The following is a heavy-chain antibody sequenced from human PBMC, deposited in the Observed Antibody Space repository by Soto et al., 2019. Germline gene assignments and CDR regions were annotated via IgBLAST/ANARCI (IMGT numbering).Heavy chain of an antibody. CDR2: IYYSGST. V-gene: IGHV4-30-4*01. Sequence: QVQLQESGPGLVKPSQTLSLTCTVSGGSISSGDYYWSWIRQPPGKGLEWIGYIYYSGSTYYNPSLKSRVTISVDTSKNQFSLKLSSVTAADTAVYYCARGKRNYDFWSGTSGGTPQFDYWGQGTLVTVSS. D-gene: IGHD3-3*01. CDR3: ARGKRNYDFWSGTSGGTPQFDY. CDR1: GGSISSGDYY. J-gene: IGHJ4*02.